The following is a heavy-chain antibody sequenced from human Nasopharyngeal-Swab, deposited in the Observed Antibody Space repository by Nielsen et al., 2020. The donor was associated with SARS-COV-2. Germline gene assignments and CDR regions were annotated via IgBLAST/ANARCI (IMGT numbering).Heavy chain of an antibody. CDR2: INNRGDDT. J-gene: IGHJ5*02. CDR1: GFIFSNYA. V-gene: IGHV3-23*01. CDR3: VKDLAYDEVS. D-gene: IGHD5-12*01. Sequence: GESLKISCAASGFIFSNYAMSWVRQAPGKGLEWVSTINNRGDDTHYVDSVRGRFTASRDNSKNTLYLQMNSLRGEDTAIYYCVKDLAYDEVSWGQGTLVTVSS.